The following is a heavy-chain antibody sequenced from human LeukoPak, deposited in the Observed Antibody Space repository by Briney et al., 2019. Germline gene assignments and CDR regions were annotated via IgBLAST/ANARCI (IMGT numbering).Heavy chain of an antibody. CDR1: GGSISSSSYY. J-gene: IGHJ5*02. V-gene: IGHV4-61*02. D-gene: IGHD6-13*01. Sequence: SETLSLTCTVSGGSISSSSYYWGWIRQPAGKGLEWIGRIYTSGSTNYNPSLKSRVTMSVDTSKNQFSLKLSSVTAADTAVYYCARVGSLSRGRNWFDPWGQGTLVTVSS. CDR2: IYTSGST. CDR3: ARVGSLSRGRNWFDP.